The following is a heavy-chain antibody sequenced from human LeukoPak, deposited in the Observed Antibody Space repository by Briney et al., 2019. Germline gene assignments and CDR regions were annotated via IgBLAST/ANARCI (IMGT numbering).Heavy chain of an antibody. V-gene: IGHV1-18*01. Sequence: ASVKVSCKASGGTFSSYAISWVRQAPGQGLEWMGWISAYNGNTNYAQKLQGRVTMTTDTSTSTAYMELRSLRSDDTAVYYCARAIAAAGETDYWGQGTLVTASS. J-gene: IGHJ4*02. CDR3: ARAIAAAGETDY. CDR2: ISAYNGNT. D-gene: IGHD6-13*01. CDR1: GGTFSSYA.